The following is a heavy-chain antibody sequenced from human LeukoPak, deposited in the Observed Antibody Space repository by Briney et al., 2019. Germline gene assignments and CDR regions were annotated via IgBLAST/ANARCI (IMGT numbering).Heavy chain of an antibody. Sequence: PGGSLRLSCAASGFTVSGDYMSWVRQAPGKGLEWVSIMYPGGGTYYAVSVKGRFIISKDSPQNTLYLQMNSLRPEDTAVYYCARERTGFYAEYWGQGTLVTVSS. D-gene: IGHD3/OR15-3a*01. CDR2: MYPGGGT. CDR3: ARERTGFYAEY. J-gene: IGHJ4*02. CDR1: GFTVSGDY. V-gene: IGHV3-53*05.